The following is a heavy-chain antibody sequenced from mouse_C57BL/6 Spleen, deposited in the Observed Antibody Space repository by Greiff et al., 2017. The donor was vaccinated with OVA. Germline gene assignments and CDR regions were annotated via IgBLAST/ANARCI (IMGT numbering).Heavy chain of an antibody. CDR3: AIEQTAQAGWFAY. Sequence: QVQLKQPGAELVKPGASVKVSCKASGYTFTSYWMHWVKQRPGQGLEWIGRIHPSDSDTNYNQKFKGKATLTVDKSSSTAYMQLSSLTSEDSAVYYCAIEQTAQAGWFAYWGQGTLVTVSA. CDR1: GYTFTSYW. J-gene: IGHJ3*01. CDR2: IHPSDSDT. V-gene: IGHV1-74*01. D-gene: IGHD3-2*02.